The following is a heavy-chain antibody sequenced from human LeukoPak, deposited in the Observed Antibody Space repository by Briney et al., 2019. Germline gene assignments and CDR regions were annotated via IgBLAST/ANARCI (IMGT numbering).Heavy chain of an antibody. D-gene: IGHD2-2*01. CDR3: VIVVPAAGNWFDP. Sequence: GGSLRLPCAASGFTFNGHWMSWVRQAPGKGLEWVANINQDGSDKYYVDSVKGRFTISRDNSKNTLYLQMNSLRAEDTAVYYCVIVVPAAGNWFDPWGQGTLVTVSS. J-gene: IGHJ5*02. CDR2: INQDGSDK. CDR1: GFTFNGHW. V-gene: IGHV3-7*03.